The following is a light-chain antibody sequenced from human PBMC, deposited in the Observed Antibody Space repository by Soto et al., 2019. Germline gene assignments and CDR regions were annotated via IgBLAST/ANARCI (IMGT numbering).Light chain of an antibody. CDR3: QQYSHLIT. V-gene: IGKV1-33*01. CDR1: QDISNY. J-gene: IGKJ5*01. CDR2: DAS. Sequence: IQMTQFPSYLSASVGDRFTITGQASQDISNYLNWYQQKLGKAPKLLIYDASNLETGVPSRLSGSGSGTDFPFTISSLKPEDIATYYCQQYSHLITFGQGTRLEIK.